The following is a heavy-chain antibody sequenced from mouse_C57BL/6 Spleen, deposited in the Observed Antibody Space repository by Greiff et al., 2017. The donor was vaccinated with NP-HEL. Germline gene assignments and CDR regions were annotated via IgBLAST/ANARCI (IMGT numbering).Heavy chain of an antibody. CDR3: IGYYGPGRY. Sequence: VQLQQSGAELVRPGASVTLSCKASGYTFTDYELHWVRQTPGHGLEWIGAIYPETGGPAYNQKFKGKAILTADKSSSTAYMELRSLTSEDSAVYYCIGYYGPGRYWGQGTTLTVSS. CDR2: IYPETGGP. CDR1: GYTFTDYE. J-gene: IGHJ2*01. D-gene: IGHD2-1*01. V-gene: IGHV1-15*01.